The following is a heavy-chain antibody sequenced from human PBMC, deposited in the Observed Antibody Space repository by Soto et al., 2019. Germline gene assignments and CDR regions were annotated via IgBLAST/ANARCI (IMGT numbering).Heavy chain of an antibody. D-gene: IGHD2-2*02. Sequence: ASVKVSCKASGYTFTNFGVSWVRQAPGQGLEWMGWISTYNGNTNYAQKLQGRVTMTTDTSTGTAYMELRSLRSDDTAVYYCAREHRYCISNTCYISDYWGQGTLVTVSS. V-gene: IGHV1-18*01. J-gene: IGHJ4*02. CDR3: AREHRYCISNTCYISDY. CDR2: ISTYNGNT. CDR1: GYTFTNFG.